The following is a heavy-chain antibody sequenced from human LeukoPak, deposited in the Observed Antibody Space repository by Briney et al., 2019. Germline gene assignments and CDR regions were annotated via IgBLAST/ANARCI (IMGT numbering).Heavy chain of an antibody. Sequence: SETLSLTCTVSGGSISSYYWSWIRQPPGKGLEWLGYIYYSGSTNYNPSLKSRVTISVDTSKNQFSLKLSSVTAADTAVYYCASSGLTLIGGGRIAAAGGFDYWGQGTLVTVSS. D-gene: IGHD6-13*01. V-gene: IGHV4-59*01. CDR3: ASSGLTLIGGGRIAAAGGFDY. CDR2: IYYSGST. J-gene: IGHJ4*02. CDR1: GGSISSYY.